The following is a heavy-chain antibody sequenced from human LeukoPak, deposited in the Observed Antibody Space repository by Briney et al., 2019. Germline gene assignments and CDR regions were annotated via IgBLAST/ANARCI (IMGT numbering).Heavy chain of an antibody. CDR3: ARDLAATDAFDI. Sequence: GASVKVSCKASGGTFSSYTISWVRQAPGQGLEWMGRIIPILGIANYAQKFQGRVTITAYKSTSTAYMKLSSLRSEDTAVYYCARDLAATDAFDIWGQGTMGTVSS. CDR1: GGTFSSYT. D-gene: IGHD2-15*01. J-gene: IGHJ3*02. V-gene: IGHV1-69*04. CDR2: IIPILGIA.